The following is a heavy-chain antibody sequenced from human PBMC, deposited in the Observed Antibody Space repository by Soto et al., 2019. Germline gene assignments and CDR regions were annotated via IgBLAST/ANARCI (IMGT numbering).Heavy chain of an antibody. CDR3: AKSGDSSSSDY. J-gene: IGHJ4*02. CDR1: GFTFSSYA. Sequence: EVHLLESGGGLVQPGGSLRLSCAASGFTFSSYAMSWVRQAPGKGLEWVSSISGSGGSTYYADYVKGRFTMSRDNSKNTLYLQMSSLRAEDTAVYYCAKSGDSSSSDYWGQGTLVTVSS. V-gene: IGHV3-23*01. D-gene: IGHD6-6*01. CDR2: ISGSGGST.